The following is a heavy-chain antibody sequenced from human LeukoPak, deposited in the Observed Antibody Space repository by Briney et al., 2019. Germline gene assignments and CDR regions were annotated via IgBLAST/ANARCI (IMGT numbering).Heavy chain of an antibody. CDR2: IYYSGST. CDR3: ARVKYSSGWYGPHFDY. CDR1: GGSISSSSYY. Sequence: SETLSLTCTGSGGSISSSSYYWGWIRQPPGKGLEWIGRIYYSGSTYYNPSLKSRVTISVDTSKNQFSLKLSSVTAADTAVYYCARVKYSSGWYGPHFDYWGQGTLVTVSS. D-gene: IGHD6-19*01. J-gene: IGHJ4*02. V-gene: IGHV4-39*07.